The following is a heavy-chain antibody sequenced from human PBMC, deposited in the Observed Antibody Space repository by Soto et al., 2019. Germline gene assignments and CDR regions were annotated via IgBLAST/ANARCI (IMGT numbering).Heavy chain of an antibody. V-gene: IGHV4-34*01. CDR3: AMRPWAFDI. Sequence: QVQLQQWGAGLLKTSETLSLTCAVYGGSFSGHYWTWIRQAPGKGLEWIGEINDSGSTNYNPSLKSRVTISLVTSKKQFSLKLSSLTAADTAVYYCAMRPWAFDIWGQGTMVTVSS. CDR2: INDSGST. CDR1: GGSFSGHY. J-gene: IGHJ3*02.